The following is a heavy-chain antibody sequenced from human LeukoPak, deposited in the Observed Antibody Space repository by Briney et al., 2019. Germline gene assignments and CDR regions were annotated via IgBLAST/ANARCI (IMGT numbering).Heavy chain of an antibody. CDR3: AKVQSKVTMVRGVIRYFDY. J-gene: IGHJ4*02. V-gene: IGHV3-7*03. CDR1: GFTFSDYW. CDR2: IKPDGSEK. Sequence: GGSLRLSCAASGFTFSDYWMTWVRQAPGKGLEWVANIKPDGSEKYYVDSVKGRFTISRDNAKNSLYLQMNSLRAEDTAVYYCAKVQSKVTMVRGVIRYFDYWGQGTLVTVSS. D-gene: IGHD3-10*01.